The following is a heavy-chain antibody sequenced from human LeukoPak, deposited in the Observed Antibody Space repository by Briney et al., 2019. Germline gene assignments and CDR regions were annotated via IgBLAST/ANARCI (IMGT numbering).Heavy chain of an antibody. CDR1: GFTFSSYG. V-gene: IGHV3-33*01. CDR3: ARLHSPVLRFLEWLVDV. CDR2: IWYDGSNK. J-gene: IGHJ4*02. Sequence: PGGSLRLSCAASGFTFSSYGMHWVRQASGKGLEWVAVIWYDGSNKYYADSVKGRFTISRDNSKNTLYLQMNSLRAEDTAVYYCARLHSPVLRFLEWLVDVWGQGTLVTVSS. D-gene: IGHD3-3*01.